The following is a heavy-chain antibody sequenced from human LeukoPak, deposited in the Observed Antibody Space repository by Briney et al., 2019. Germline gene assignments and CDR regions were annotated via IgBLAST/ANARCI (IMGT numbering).Heavy chain of an antibody. D-gene: IGHD3-22*01. Sequence: PGGSLRLSRAASIFTFRAYWTHGVRDSPEKGRVWVSSISGSGGSTYYAESVKGRFTIARDNCKNTLYLKLNSLRAEDTAVYYCARDTYDSSGYYCAPTTAYWGQGTLVTVSS. CDR1: IFTFRAYW. J-gene: IGHJ4*02. CDR2: ISGSGGST. V-gene: IGHV3-23*01. CDR3: ARDTYDSSGYYCAPTTAY.